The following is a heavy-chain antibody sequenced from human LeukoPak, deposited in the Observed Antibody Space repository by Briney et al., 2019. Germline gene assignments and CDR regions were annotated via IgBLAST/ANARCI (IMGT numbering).Heavy chain of an antibody. Sequence: SETLSLTCTISGGSISSNTYSWGWIRQPPGKGLEWIGSIFSSGSTYYNPSLTSRVTISVDTSENQFSLNLSSVTAADTAVYYCARHLIVVIARGLLPAGWFDPWGQGTLVTVSS. CDR3: ARHLIVVIARGLLPAGWFDP. J-gene: IGHJ5*02. CDR1: GGSISSNTYS. D-gene: IGHD3-22*01. V-gene: IGHV4-39*01. CDR2: IFSSGST.